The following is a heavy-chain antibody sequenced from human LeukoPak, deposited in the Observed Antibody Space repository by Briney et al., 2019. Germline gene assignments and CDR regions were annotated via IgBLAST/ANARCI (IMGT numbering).Heavy chain of an antibody. J-gene: IGHJ3*02. D-gene: IGHD1-26*01. CDR1: GFTFSSYA. V-gene: IGHV4-30-4*08. CDR3: AREDAEWELGTAFDI. Sequence: LRLSCAASGFTFSSYAMSWVRQPPGKGLEWIGYIYYSGSTYYNPSLKSRVTISVDTSKNQFSLKLSSVTAADTAVYYCAREDAEWELGTAFDIWGQGTMVTVSS. CDR2: IYYSGST.